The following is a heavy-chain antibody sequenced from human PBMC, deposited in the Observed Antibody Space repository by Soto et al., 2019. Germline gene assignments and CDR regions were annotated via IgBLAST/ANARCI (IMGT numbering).Heavy chain of an antibody. CDR1: GYSVTDNK. J-gene: IGHJ4*01. CDR2: GDPNGGGS. Sequence: APVKVSCKTTGYSVTDNKLHWVVRAPGHGREWMGWGDPNGGGSNSAQKFQGSVTMTWDTSITTTYLYLTTLTTNDTATYFCAPCVDYGHPDAFDFWG. D-gene: IGHD4-17*01. V-gene: IGHV1-2*04. CDR3: APCVDYGHPDAFDF.